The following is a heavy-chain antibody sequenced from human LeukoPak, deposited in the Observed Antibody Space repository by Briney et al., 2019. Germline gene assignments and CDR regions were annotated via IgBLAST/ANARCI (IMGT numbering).Heavy chain of an antibody. Sequence: GGSLRLSCAASGVLFSNYWMIWLRPAPGKGREWVASKRQDRSERHYVDSVNNRLTISRDNAKNSLELQMDSLRAEETAVYYWASDWGSTGYDLYYGWGQVALVTV. J-gene: IGHJ4*02. V-gene: IGHV3-7*01. CDR1: GVLFSNYW. CDR2: KRQDRSER. CDR3: ASDWGSTGYDLYYG. D-gene: IGHD5-12*01.